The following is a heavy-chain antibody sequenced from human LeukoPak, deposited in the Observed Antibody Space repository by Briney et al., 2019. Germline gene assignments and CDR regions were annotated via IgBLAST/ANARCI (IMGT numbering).Heavy chain of an antibody. CDR1: GSTVTSNW. CDR3: ATNNGRNY. D-gene: IGHD1-26*01. CDR2: MNQDGSKK. Sequence: SGGSLRLSCAASGSTVTSNWMSLVRQAPVKGLEWVANMNQDGSKKYYMDSVKGRFTISRDNAKNSLYLQMKSLRAEDTAVYYCATNNGRNYWGQGTLVTVSS. V-gene: IGHV3-7*02. J-gene: IGHJ4*02.